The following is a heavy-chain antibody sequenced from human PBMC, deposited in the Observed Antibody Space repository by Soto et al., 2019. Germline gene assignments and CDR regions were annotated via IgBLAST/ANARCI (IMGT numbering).Heavy chain of an antibody. CDR3: ARNRAFDI. Sequence: SETLSLTCDVSGDTISTGGYTWAWIRQPPGKALEWIGHTYHSGNPYYNPSLKSRVSTSVDTSNNQFSLKITSVTAADTAVYYCARNRAFDIWGQGTMVTVSS. J-gene: IGHJ3*02. CDR2: TYHSGNP. CDR1: GDTISTGGYT. V-gene: IGHV4-30-2*01.